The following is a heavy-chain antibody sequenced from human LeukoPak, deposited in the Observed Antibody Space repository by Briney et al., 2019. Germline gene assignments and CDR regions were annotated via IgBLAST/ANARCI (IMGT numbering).Heavy chain of an antibody. D-gene: IGHD3-9*01. CDR2: IYSGGST. CDR1: GFTVNSND. Sequence: PGGSLRLSCAASGFTVNSNDMSWVRQAPGKGLEWVSVIYSGGSTYYADSVKGRFTISRDNSKNTLYLQMNSLRAEDAAVYYCGRPAPILRYFDWPIGNYWGQGTLVTVSS. V-gene: IGHV3-66*02. CDR3: GRPAPILRYFDWPIGNY. J-gene: IGHJ4*02.